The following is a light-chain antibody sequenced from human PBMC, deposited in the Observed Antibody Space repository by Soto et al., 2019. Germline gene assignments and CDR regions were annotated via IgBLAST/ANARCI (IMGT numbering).Light chain of an antibody. Sequence: QSALTQPPSVSGSPGQSVTISCTGTSSDVGFFNYVSWYQHHPGKVPKFLIYEVNKRPSGVPDRFSGSKSGNTASLTVSGLQPEDEAEYFCSSFVDGTSYVFGTGTRSPS. V-gene: IGLV2-8*01. J-gene: IGLJ1*01. CDR2: EVN. CDR1: SSDVGFFNY. CDR3: SSFVDGTSYV.